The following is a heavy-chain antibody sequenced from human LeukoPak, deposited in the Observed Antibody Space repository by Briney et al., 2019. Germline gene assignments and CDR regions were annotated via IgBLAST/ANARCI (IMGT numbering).Heavy chain of an antibody. Sequence: ASVKVSCKASRYTFTGYYMHWVRQAPGQGLEWMGWINPNSGDSNIAQNFQIRVTMTRDKSISTIYMELRRLRFDDTAVYYCARGRDEIDYWGQGTLVTVSS. D-gene: IGHD3-10*01. J-gene: IGHJ4*02. CDR2: INPNSGDS. CDR1: RYTFTGYY. CDR3: ARGRDEIDY. V-gene: IGHV1-2*02.